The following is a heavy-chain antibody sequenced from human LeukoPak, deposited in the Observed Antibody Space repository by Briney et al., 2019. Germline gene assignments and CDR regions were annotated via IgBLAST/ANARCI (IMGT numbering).Heavy chain of an antibody. Sequence: PSETLPLTCTVSGGSISSSSYYWGWIRQPPGKGLEWIGSIYYSGSTYYNPSLKSRVTISVDTSKNQFSLKLSSVTAADTAVYYCARQPYDYVWGSYRLRYFDYWGQGTLVTVSS. CDR3: ARQPYDYVWGSYRLRYFDY. J-gene: IGHJ4*02. CDR2: IYYSGST. CDR1: GGSISSSSYY. D-gene: IGHD3-16*02. V-gene: IGHV4-39*01.